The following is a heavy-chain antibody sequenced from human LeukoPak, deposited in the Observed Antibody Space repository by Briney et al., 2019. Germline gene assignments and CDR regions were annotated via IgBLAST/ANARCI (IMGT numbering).Heavy chain of an antibody. Sequence: WGSLRLSCAASGFTFSSYAMSWVRQAPGKGLEWVSAISGSRGSTYYADSVKGRFTISRDISKNTLYLQMNSLRAEDTAVYYCARDNFDSSGTQYDAFDTWGQGTMVTVSS. CDR3: ARDNFDSSGTQYDAFDT. D-gene: IGHD3-22*01. J-gene: IGHJ3*02. CDR2: ISGSRGST. V-gene: IGHV3-23*01. CDR1: GFTFSSYA.